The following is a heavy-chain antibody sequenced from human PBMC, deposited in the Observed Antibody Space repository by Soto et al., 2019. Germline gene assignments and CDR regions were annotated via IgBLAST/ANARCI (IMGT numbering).Heavy chain of an antibody. V-gene: IGHV3-33*01. CDR2: IRPDGSNR. Sequence: QVQLVESGGAVVQPGWSLRLSFVTSGFTFSDSAMHWVRQAQGKGREWVAVIRPDGSNRYYADSVKGRFTISRDISKNTLYLQMSSLRADDTAVYFCATVGRPQHLLTGFNNWGQGTLVTVSS. CDR3: ATVGRPQHLLTGFNN. J-gene: IGHJ4*02. CDR1: GFTFSDSA. D-gene: IGHD3-16*01.